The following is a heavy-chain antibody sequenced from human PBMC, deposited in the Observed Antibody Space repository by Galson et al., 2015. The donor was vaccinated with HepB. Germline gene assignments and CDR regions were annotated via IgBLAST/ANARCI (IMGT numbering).Heavy chain of an antibody. V-gene: IGHV5-10-1*01. Sequence: QSGAEVKKPGESLRISCKGSGYSFTSYWISWVRQMPGKGLEWMGRIDPSDSYTNYSPSFQGHVTISADKSISTAYLQWSSLKASDTAMYYCARQVDYGGNSARWFDPWGQGTLVTVSS. J-gene: IGHJ5*02. D-gene: IGHD4-23*01. CDR3: ARQVDYGGNSARWFDP. CDR1: GYSFTSYW. CDR2: IDPSDSYT.